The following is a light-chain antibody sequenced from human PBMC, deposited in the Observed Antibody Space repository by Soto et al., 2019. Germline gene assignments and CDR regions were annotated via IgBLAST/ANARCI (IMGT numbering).Light chain of an antibody. J-gene: IGKJ4*01. CDR2: GAS. CDR3: HQYNQWPLT. V-gene: IGKV3D-15*01. Sequence: DIVMTQSPVTLSVSPGERATLSCRASQSVASNLAWYRQKPGQAPRLLIYGASTGAAGIPARFSGSGSGTEFTLAISSLQSEDFAVYYCHQYNQWPLTFGGGTQVQIK. CDR1: QSVASN.